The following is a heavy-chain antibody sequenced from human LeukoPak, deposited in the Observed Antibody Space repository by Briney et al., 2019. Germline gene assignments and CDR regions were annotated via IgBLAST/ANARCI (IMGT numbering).Heavy chain of an antibody. D-gene: IGHD2/OR15-2a*01. CDR1: GYSISSGYH. CDR3: AEYGFTFDV. CDR2: IHHTGST. Sequence: PSETLSLTCAVSGYSISSGYHWVWIRQPPGKGLEWIGSIHHTGSTYYNPSLKSRVTMSIDTSKNQFSLRMSSVTAADTAVYYCAEYGFTFDVWGQGTMVTVSS. J-gene: IGHJ3*01. V-gene: IGHV4-38-2*01.